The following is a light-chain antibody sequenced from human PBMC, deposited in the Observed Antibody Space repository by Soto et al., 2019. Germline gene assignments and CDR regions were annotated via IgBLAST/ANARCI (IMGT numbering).Light chain of an antibody. CDR3: QKYNSAPLT. Sequence: DVQMTQSPSSLSAFVGDRVTITCRASQGIAPYLAWFQQKPGKVPKLLIHATSTLQSGVTSRFSGSGSGTDFTLTINSLQPEDVGTYYCQKYNSAPLTFGGGTKVEIK. CDR2: ATS. CDR1: QGIAPY. V-gene: IGKV1-27*01. J-gene: IGKJ4*01.